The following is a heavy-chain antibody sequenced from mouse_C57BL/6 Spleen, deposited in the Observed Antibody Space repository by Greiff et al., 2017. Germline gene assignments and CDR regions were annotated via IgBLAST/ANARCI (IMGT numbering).Heavy chain of an antibody. CDR1: GYTFTGYW. Sequence: QVQLQQSGAELMKPGASVKLSCKATGYTFTGYWIEWVKQRPGHGLEWIGEILPGSGSTNYNEKFKGKATFTADTSSNTAYMQLSSLTTEDSAIXYVARGGLTTVVEPSFAYWGQGTLVTVSA. CDR3: ARGGLTTVVEPSFAY. J-gene: IGHJ3*01. CDR2: ILPGSGST. D-gene: IGHD1-1*01. V-gene: IGHV1-9*01.